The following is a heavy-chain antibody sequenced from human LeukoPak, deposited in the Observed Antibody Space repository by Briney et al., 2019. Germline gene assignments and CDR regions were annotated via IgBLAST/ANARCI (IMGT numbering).Heavy chain of an antibody. Sequence: QPGGSLRLSCAASGLTFSSYSMNWVRQAPGKGLEWVSYISSSSSTIYYADSVKGRFTISRDNAKNSLYLQMNSLRAEDTAVYYCARDPGIAAAGNYYGMDVWGQGTTVTVSS. D-gene: IGHD6-13*01. CDR2: ISSSSSTI. CDR1: GLTFSSYS. CDR3: ARDPGIAAAGNYYGMDV. J-gene: IGHJ6*02. V-gene: IGHV3-48*01.